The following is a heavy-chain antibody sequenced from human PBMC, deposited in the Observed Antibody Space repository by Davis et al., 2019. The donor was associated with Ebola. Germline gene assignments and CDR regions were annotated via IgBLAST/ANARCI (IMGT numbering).Heavy chain of an antibody. CDR1: GFTVSSNY. V-gene: IGHV3-53*01. D-gene: IGHD3-22*01. Sequence: PGGSLRLSCAASGFTVSSNYMSWVRQAPGKGLEWVSVIYSGGSTYYADSVKGRFTISRDNSKNTLYLLMNSLRDEDTAVYYCARDFPAQDSRGYYHNTFDIWGQGTMVTVSS. J-gene: IGHJ3*02. CDR3: ARDFPAQDSRGYYHNTFDI. CDR2: IYSGGST.